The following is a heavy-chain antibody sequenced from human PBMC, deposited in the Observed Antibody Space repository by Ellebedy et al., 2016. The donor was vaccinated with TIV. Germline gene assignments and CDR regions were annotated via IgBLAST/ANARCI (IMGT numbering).Heavy chain of an antibody. CDR3: ARDSVSSFDY. D-gene: IGHD6-13*01. J-gene: IGHJ4*02. CDR1: GDSVSSTSAS. CDR2: IYYGSNWYN. V-gene: IGHV6-1*01. Sequence: QTLSLTCAISGDSVSSTSASWNWIGQSPSRGLEWLGRIYYGSNWYNDYEPSVKSRITIHPDTSGNQFFLRLDSVTPEDTALYYCARDSVSSFDYWGQGTLVTVSS.